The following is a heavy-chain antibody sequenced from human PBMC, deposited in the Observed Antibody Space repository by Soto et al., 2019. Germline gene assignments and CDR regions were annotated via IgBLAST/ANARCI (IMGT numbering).Heavy chain of an antibody. V-gene: IGHV1-69*13. CDR1: GGTFGSYA. CDR2: IIPIFGTA. J-gene: IGHJ4*02. CDR3: ATNARDSGYHILYYFDY. Sequence: SVKVSCKASGGTFGSYARSWVRQAPGQELEWMGGIIPIFGTANYAQKFQGRVTITADESTSTAYMELSSLRSEDTAVYYCATNARDSGYHILYYFDYWGQGTLVTVSS. D-gene: IGHD5-12*01.